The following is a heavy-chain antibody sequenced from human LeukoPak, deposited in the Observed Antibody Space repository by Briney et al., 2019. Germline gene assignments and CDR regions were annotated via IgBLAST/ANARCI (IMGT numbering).Heavy chain of an antibody. D-gene: IGHD1-26*01. Sequence: PGGSLRLSCTVSGFPFSDYFIRWVRQAPGKGLEWVAVTSADESIKIYNDSVRGRFTISRDNSKNIQYLQMNSVRVEDTAVYYCARDPVLGAPDYLDYWGRGTLVTVSS. CDR3: ARDPVLGAPDYLDY. CDR2: TSADESIK. CDR1: GFPFSDYF. J-gene: IGHJ4*02. V-gene: IGHV3-30-3*01.